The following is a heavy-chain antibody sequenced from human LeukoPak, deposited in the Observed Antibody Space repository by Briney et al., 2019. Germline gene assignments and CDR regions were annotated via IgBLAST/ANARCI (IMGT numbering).Heavy chain of an antibody. CDR1: GYSISSGYY. CDR2: IYHSGST. CDR3: ARLTGGSFVFDY. J-gene: IGHJ4*02. D-gene: IGHD1-26*01. Sequence: PSETLSLTCAVSGYSISSGYYWGWIRQPPGQGLEWIGSIYHSGSTYYNSSLKSRVTISVDTSKNQFSLKLSSVTAADTAVYYCARLTGGSFVFDYWGQGTLVTVSS. V-gene: IGHV4-38-2*01.